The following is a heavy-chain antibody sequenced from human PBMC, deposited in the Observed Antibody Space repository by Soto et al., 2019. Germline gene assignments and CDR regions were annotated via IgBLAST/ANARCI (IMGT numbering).Heavy chain of an antibody. Sequence: PGGSLRLSCAASGFTFSSYAMSWVRRAPGKGLEWVSAISGSGGSTYYADSVKGRFTISRDNSKNTLYLQMNSLRAEDTAVYYCAKDGRAPYYYYGMDVWGQGTTVTVSS. J-gene: IGHJ6*02. CDR2: ISGSGGST. CDR1: GFTFSSYA. V-gene: IGHV3-23*01. CDR3: AKDGRAPYYYYGMDV.